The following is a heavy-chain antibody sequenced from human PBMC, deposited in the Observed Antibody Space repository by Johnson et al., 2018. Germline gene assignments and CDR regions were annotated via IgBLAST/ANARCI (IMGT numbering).Heavy chain of an antibody. CDR2: ISGRGAYI. V-gene: IGHV3-21*01. CDR1: GFTFSRYT. J-gene: IGHJ3*02. D-gene: IGHD3-22*01. Sequence: VQLVQSGGGLVKPGGSXRLSCAASGFTFSRYTMNWVRQAPGKGLEWVSSISGRGAYIYYADSLKGRFTISRDNAKNSVYLQITSLRAEDTGVYYCVRERDYNDSSGYYDALDMWGHGTMVTVSS. CDR3: VRERDYNDSSGYYDALDM.